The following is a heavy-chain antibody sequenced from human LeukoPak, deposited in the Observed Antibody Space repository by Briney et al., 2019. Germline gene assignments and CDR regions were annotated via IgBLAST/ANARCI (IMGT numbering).Heavy chain of an antibody. CDR2: ISYDGSNK. CDR3: ARDSGRREDY. J-gene: IGHJ4*02. V-gene: IGHV3-30*04. D-gene: IGHD1-26*01. CDR1: GFTFSSYA. Sequence: GPSLSLSCAPSGFTFSSYATDSARLPPGEWLESLAVISYDGSNKYYADSVKCRFTISRDKSKYTLYLQMNSLRAEDTAVYYCARDSGRREDYWGQGTLVTVSS.